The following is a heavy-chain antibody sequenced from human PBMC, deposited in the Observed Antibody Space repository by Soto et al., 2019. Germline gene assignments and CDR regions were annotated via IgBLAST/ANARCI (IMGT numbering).Heavy chain of an antibody. J-gene: IGHJ3*02. D-gene: IGHD4-4*01. CDR2: ISGSGGST. CDR3: AKANYDYSNYPWAFDI. Sequence: PXESLNISCAASGFTFSSYAMSWVRQAPGKGLEWVSAISGSGGSTYYADSVKGRFTISRDNSKNTLYLQMNSLRAEDTAVYYCAKANYDYSNYPWAFDIWGQGTMVTVSS. CDR1: GFTFSSYA. V-gene: IGHV3-23*01.